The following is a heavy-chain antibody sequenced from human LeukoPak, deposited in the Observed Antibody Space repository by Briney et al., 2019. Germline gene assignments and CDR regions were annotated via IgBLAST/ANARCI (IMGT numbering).Heavy chain of an antibody. CDR1: GFTFSSYG. J-gene: IGHJ4*02. CDR2: IWYDGSNK. D-gene: IGHD7-27*01. V-gene: IGHV3-33*01. CDR3: ARVSCPGLGIYYFDY. Sequence: GGSLRLSCAASGFTFSSYGMHWVRQAPGKGLEWVAVIWYDGSNKYYADSVKGRFTISRDNSKNTLYLQMNSLRAEDTAVYYCARVSCPGLGIYYFDYWGQGTLVTVSS.